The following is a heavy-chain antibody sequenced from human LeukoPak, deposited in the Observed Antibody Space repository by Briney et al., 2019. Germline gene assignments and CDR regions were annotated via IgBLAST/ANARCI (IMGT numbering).Heavy chain of an antibody. J-gene: IGHJ4*02. D-gene: IGHD6-13*01. Sequence: PAGSLRLSCAASGFTFSSYSMNWVRQAPGKGLEWVSSISSSSSYIYYADSVKGRFTISRDNAKNSLYLQMNSLRAEDTAVYYCARDSAAAGYFDYWGQGTLVTVSS. CDR1: GFTFSSYS. CDR3: ARDSAAAGYFDY. CDR2: ISSSSSYI. V-gene: IGHV3-21*01.